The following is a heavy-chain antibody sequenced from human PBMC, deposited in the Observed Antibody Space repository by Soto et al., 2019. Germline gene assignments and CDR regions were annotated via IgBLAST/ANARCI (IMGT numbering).Heavy chain of an antibody. D-gene: IGHD3-22*01. V-gene: IGHV1-2*04. Sequence: ASVKVSCKASGYTFTGYYMHWVRQAPGQGLERMGWINPNSGGTNYAQKFQGWVTMTRDTSTSTAYMELSRLRSDDTAVYYCARANQYYYDSSGYLDAFDIWGQGTVVTVSS. CDR1: GYTFTGYY. J-gene: IGHJ3*02. CDR3: ARANQYYYDSSGYLDAFDI. CDR2: INPNSGGT.